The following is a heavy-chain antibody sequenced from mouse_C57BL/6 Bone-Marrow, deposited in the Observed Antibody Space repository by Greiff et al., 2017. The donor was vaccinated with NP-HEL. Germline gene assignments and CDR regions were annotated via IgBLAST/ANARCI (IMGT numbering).Heavy chain of an antibody. CDR1: GYTFTSYW. Sequence: VQLQQPGAELVRPGSSVKLSCQASGYTFTSYWMHWVKQRPIQGLEWIGNIDPSDSEPHYNQKFTDKATLTVDKSSSTAYMQLSSLTSEDSAVYYCARGAQAPYYFDYWGQGTTLTVSS. D-gene: IGHD3-2*02. J-gene: IGHJ2*01. CDR3: ARGAQAPYYFDY. CDR2: IDPSDSEP. V-gene: IGHV1-52*01.